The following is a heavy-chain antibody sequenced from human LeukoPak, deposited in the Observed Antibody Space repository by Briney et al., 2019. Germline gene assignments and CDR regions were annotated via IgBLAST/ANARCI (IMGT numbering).Heavy chain of an antibody. CDR1: GFTLITYS. CDR2: ISSSGRNI. V-gene: IGHV3-21*01. Sequence: PGGSLRLSWAASGFTLITYSMNWVRQAPGKGLEWVSSISSSGRNIYYADSVKGRFTISRDNSNNSLYLQMSSLRAEDTAVYYCARDMPRAVLLECLSSSSDCWGQGTLATVSS. CDR3: ARDMPRAVLLECLSSSSDC. J-gene: IGHJ4*02. D-gene: IGHD3-3*01.